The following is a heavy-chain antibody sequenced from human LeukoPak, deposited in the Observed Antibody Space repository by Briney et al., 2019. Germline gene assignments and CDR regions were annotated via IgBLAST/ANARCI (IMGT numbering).Heavy chain of an antibody. J-gene: IGHJ1*01. D-gene: IGHD1-1*01. Sequence: GGSLRLSCAASGFTFSDYSMNWVRQAPGKGLEWVSSISRSSSHVYYAGSVKGRFTISRDNAKNSLYLQMNSLRAEDMAVYFCVRDLMGSGSTTAYLHHWGQGTLVTVS. V-gene: IGHV3-21*01. CDR3: VRDLMGSGSTTAYLHH. CDR2: ISRSSSHV. CDR1: GFTFSDYS.